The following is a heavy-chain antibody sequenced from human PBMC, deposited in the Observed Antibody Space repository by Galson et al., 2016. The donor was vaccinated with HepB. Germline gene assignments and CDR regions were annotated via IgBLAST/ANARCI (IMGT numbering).Heavy chain of an antibody. J-gene: IGHJ4*02. D-gene: IGHD6-6*01. V-gene: IGHV4-31*03. CDR1: GGSLGSGDYY. CDR2: IYYRGNI. CDR3: AWVFMNGSSSGRGFDY. Sequence: TLSLTCTVSGGSLGSGDYYWSWIRQHPGKGLEWIRVIYYRGNIYYNPSLKSRFTISLDTSKDQFSLRLSSVTAADTAGSSGAWVFMNGSSSGRGFDYWGQGTLVTVSS.